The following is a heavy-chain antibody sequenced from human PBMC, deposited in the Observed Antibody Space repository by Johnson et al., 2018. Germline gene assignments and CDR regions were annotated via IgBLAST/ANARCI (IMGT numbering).Heavy chain of an antibody. CDR2: ISDSGST. CDR1: GGYVSSGYYY. D-gene: IGHD2-21*01. V-gene: IGHV4-61*01. J-gene: IGHJ6*02. CDR3: AGAADTIVVIAAPCGGLDV. Sequence: QVQLQESGPGLVRPSETLSLICSVSGGYVSSGYYYWSWVRQPPGKGLEWIGYISDSGSTTYNAPLKSRVTISVHTSKNQFSLKLSSVNAADTAVYYCAGAADTIVVIAAPCGGLDVWGQGTTVTVSS.